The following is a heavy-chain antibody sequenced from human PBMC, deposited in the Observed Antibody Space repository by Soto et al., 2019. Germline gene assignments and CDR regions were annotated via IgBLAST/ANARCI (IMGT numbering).Heavy chain of an antibody. Sequence: QIILKESGPTLVKPTQTLTLTCTFSGFSLSTNGVGVGWIRQPPGKALEWLALIYWDDSKHYSPSLKSRLTDTKDTSRNHVVLKMTNMDPLDTTTYYWAKKGGGYYILGYWGQGTLVTVSS. D-gene: IGHD4-17*01. CDR1: GFSLSTNGVG. CDR2: IYWDDSK. J-gene: IGHJ4*02. V-gene: IGHV2-5*02. CDR3: AKKGGGYYILGY.